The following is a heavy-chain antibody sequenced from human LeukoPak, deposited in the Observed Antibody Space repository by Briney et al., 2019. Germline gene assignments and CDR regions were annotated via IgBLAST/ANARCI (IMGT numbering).Heavy chain of an antibody. Sequence: GGSLRLSCAASGFTVSSNYMSWVRQAPGKGLEWVSVIYSGGSTYYADSVKGRFTISRDNSKNTLYLQMNSLRAEDTAVYYCARSGYYYDSSGYYPDWGQGTLVTVSS. V-gene: IGHV3-53*01. J-gene: IGHJ4*02. D-gene: IGHD3-22*01. CDR3: ARSGYYYDSSGYYPD. CDR2: IYSGGST. CDR1: GFTVSSNY.